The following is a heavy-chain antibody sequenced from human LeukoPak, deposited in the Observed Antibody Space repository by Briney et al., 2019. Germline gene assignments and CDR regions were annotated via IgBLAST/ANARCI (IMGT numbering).Heavy chain of an antibody. J-gene: IGHJ4*02. CDR2: INHSGST. Sequence: SETLSLTCAVYGGSFSGYYWSWIRQPPGKGLEWIGEINHSGSTNYNPSLKWRLTISVDTSKNQFSLRLSSVTAADTAVYYCASNVMYYDSRGYHVAYFDYWGQGTLVTVSS. CDR3: ASNVMYYDSRGYHVAYFDY. D-gene: IGHD3-22*01. CDR1: GGSFSGYY. V-gene: IGHV4-34*01.